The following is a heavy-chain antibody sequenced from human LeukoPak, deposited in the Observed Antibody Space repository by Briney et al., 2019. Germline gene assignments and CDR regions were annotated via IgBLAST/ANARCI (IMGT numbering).Heavy chain of an antibody. Sequence: SETLSLTCTVSGGSVSSGSYYWSWIRQPPGKGLEGIGYIYYSGSTNYNPSLKSRVTISVDTSKNQFSLKLSSVTAADTAVYYCARAGRNYDSSGYYYEGWFDPWGQGTLVTVSS. V-gene: IGHV4-61*01. J-gene: IGHJ5*02. CDR3: ARAGRNYDSSGYYYEGWFDP. CDR1: GGSVSSGSYY. CDR2: IYYSGST. D-gene: IGHD3-22*01.